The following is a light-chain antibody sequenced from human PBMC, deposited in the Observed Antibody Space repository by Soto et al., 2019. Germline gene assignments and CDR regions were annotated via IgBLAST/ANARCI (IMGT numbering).Light chain of an antibody. CDR3: SSYTSSSTRV. Sequence: QSALTQPPSASGSPGQSVTVSCTGSSSDIGDYNFVSWYQQHPGKAPKLMIYEVSNRPSGVSNRFSGSKSGNTASLTISGLQAEDEADYYCSSYTSSSTRVFGGGTKLTVL. V-gene: IGLV2-14*01. CDR2: EVS. J-gene: IGLJ3*02. CDR1: SSDIGDYNF.